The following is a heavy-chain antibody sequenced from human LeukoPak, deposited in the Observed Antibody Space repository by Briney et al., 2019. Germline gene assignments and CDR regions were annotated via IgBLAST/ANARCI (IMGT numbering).Heavy chain of an antibody. CDR1: GGTFSSYA. CDR3: ATLERWPNPWDFQH. D-gene: IGHD5-24*01. CDR2: IIPIFGTA. J-gene: IGHJ1*01. V-gene: IGHV1-69*05. Sequence: KVSCKASGGTFSSYAISWVRQAPGQGLEWMGGIIPIFGTANYAQKFQGSVTITTDDSTSTAYMELSSLRSEDTAVYYCATLERWPNPWDFQHWGQGTLVTVSS.